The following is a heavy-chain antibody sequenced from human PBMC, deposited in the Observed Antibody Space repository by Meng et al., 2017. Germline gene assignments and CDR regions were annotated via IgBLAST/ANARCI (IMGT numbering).Heavy chain of an antibody. CDR1: GFTFSSYA. V-gene: IGHV3-30*04. Sequence: GGSLRLSCAASGFTFSSYAMHWVRQAPGKGLEWVAVISYDGSNKYYADSVKGRFTISRDNSKNTLYLQMNSLRAEDTAVYYCARGGDIVVVLGWTDYWGQGTRVTCSS. J-gene: IGHJ4*02. CDR3: ARGGDIVVVLGWTDY. CDR2: ISYDGSNK. D-gene: IGHD2-2*01.